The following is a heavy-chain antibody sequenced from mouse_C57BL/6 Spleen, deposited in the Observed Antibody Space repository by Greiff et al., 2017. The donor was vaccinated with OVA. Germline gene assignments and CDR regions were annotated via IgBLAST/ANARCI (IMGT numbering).Heavy chain of an antibody. J-gene: IGHJ3*01. CDR2: ISSGSSTI. CDR3: ARTSTMVTTSFAY. CDR1: GFTFSDYG. V-gene: IGHV5-17*01. Sequence: EVQRVESGGGLVKPGGSLKLSCAASGFTFSDYGMHWVRQAPEKGLEWVAYISSGSSTIYYADTVKGRFTISRDNAKNTLFLQMTSLRSEDTAMYYCARTSTMVTTSFAYWGQGTLVTVSA. D-gene: IGHD2-2*01.